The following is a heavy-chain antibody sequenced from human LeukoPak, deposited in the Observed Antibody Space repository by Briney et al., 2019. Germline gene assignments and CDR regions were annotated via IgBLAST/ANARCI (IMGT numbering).Heavy chain of an antibody. Sequence: SETLSLTCTVSGYSITSGYFWGWIRQPPGKGLEWIGVYHVGTTDYNPSLKSRVTISVDSSENQMSLKLSSVTASDTAVYYCARCLGFLIGSTWYPDAFDFWGQGTMVTVSS. V-gene: IGHV4-38-2*02. CDR3: ARCLGFLIGSTWYPDAFDF. J-gene: IGHJ3*01. D-gene: IGHD6-13*01. CDR2: VYHVGTT. CDR1: GYSITSGYF.